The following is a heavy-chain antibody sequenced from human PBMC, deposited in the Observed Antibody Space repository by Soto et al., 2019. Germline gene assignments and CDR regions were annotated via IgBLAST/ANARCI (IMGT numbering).Heavy chain of an antibody. CDR2: IYSGGST. J-gene: IGHJ4*02. CDR3: ARGRYYYDSSGYHSPFDY. V-gene: IGHV3-53*02. D-gene: IGHD3-22*01. Sequence: EVQLVETGGGLIQPGGSLRVYCAASGFTVSSYYMSWVRQAPGKGLEWVSVIYSGGSTYYADSVKGRFTVSRDNSKIMLSLQVNSLRAEDMAVYYCARGRYYYDSSGYHSPFDYWGQGTLVTVSS. CDR1: GFTVSSYY.